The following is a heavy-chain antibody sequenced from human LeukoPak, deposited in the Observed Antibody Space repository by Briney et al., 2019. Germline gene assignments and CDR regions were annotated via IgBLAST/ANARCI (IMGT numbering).Heavy chain of an antibody. V-gene: IGHV4-39*07. CDR1: GGSISSSGFY. D-gene: IGHD3-3*01. J-gene: IGHJ4*02. Sequence: PSETLSLTCTVSGGSISSSGFYWGWIRQPPGKGLEWVGSIYYSGSTYYNPSLKSRVTISVDTSKNQFSLKLSSVTAADTAVYYCARVDNRYYDFWSGYYDYWGQGTLVTVSS. CDR2: IYYSGST. CDR3: ARVDNRYYDFWSGYYDY.